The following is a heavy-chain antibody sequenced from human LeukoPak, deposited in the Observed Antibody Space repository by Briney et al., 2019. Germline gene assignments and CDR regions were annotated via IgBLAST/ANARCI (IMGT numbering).Heavy chain of an antibody. CDR1: GGTFSSYA. D-gene: IGHD5-18*01. Sequence: VASVTVSCKASGGTFSSYAISWVRQAPGQGLEWMGGIIPIFGTANYAQKFQGRVTMTRDTSISTAYMELSRLRSDDTAVYYCARGGGYSYGYYYWGQGTLVTVSS. J-gene: IGHJ4*02. V-gene: IGHV1-69*05. CDR2: IIPIFGTA. CDR3: ARGGGYSYGYYY.